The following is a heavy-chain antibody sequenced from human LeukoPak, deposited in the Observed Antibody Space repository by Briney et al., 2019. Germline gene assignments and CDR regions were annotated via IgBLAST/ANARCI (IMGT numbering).Heavy chain of an antibody. D-gene: IGHD4-23*01. J-gene: IGHJ4*02. Sequence: GGSLRLSCAASGFTFSSYWMNWVRQAPGKGLVWVSRIASDGSSTTYADSVKGRFSISRDNAKNTLYQQMNSLRVEDTAVYYCARGRPHGNDYWGQGTLVTVSS. CDR1: GFTFSSYW. V-gene: IGHV3-74*01. CDR3: ARGRPHGNDY. CDR2: IASDGSST.